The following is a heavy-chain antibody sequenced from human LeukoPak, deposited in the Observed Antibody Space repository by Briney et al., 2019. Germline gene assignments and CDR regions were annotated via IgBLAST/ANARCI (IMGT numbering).Heavy chain of an antibody. CDR2: ISGSGART. V-gene: IGHV3-23*01. CDR3: AKDMGEDGSYYLDY. D-gene: IGHD1-26*01. CDR1: GFTFSSYA. J-gene: IGHJ4*02. Sequence: GGSLRLSCTASGFTFSSYAMSWVRQAPGKGLEWVSAISGSGARTYYAGSVKGRFTISRDTSKNTLYLQMNSLRAEDTAVYYCAKDMGEDGSYYLDYWGQGTLVTVSS.